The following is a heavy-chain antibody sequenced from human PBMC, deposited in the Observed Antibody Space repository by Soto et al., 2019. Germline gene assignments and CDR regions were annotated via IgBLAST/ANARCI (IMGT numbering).Heavy chain of an antibody. CDR2: IFYSGGT. V-gene: IGHV4-59*01. CDR1: GDSISTYY. Sequence: PSETLSLTCTVSGDSISTYYWSWIRQPPGKGLQWIGCIFYSGGTAYNPSLKSRVTISLDMSKKQISLKLSSVTTADTATYFCARLQLVQKVIDYWGQGTLVTVSS. D-gene: IGHD1-1*01. CDR3: ARLQLVQKVIDY. J-gene: IGHJ4*02.